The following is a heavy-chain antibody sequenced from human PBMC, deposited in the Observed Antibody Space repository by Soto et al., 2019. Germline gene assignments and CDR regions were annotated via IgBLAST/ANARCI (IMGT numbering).Heavy chain of an antibody. Sequence: EVQLLESGGGLVQPGGSLRLSCAASGFTFSSYAMSWVRQAPGKGLEYVSSISASGDGTYFADSVKGRFTISRDNSKNTLYLQMNSLRIEDTAVYYCARSTVTKSRDYLGQGTLVSVSS. D-gene: IGHD4-17*01. J-gene: IGHJ4*02. CDR3: ARSTVTKSRDY. CDR1: GFTFSSYA. V-gene: IGHV3-23*01. CDR2: ISASGDGT.